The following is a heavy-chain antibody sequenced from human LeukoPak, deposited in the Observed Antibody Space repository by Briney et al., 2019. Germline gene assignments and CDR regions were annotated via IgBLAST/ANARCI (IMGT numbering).Heavy chain of an antibody. D-gene: IGHD3-22*01. CDR2: ISYDGSNK. CDR3: ARYYDSSGIFDY. V-gene: IGHV3-30-3*01. Sequence: GSLRLSCVASGFTFSYYAMHWVRQAPGKGPEWVAVISYDGSNKYYADSVKGRFTISRDNSKNALQLQMNSLSAEDTAVYYCARYYDSSGIFDYWGPGTLVTVSS. CDR1: GFTFSYYA. J-gene: IGHJ4*02.